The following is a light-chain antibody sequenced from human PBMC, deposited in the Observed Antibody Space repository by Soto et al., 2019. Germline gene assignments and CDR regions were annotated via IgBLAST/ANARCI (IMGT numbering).Light chain of an antibody. CDR2: GAS. V-gene: IGKV3-20*01. J-gene: IGKJ2*01. Sequence: EIVLTQSPGTLSLSPGERATLSCRASQSIGNNYLAWYQQKPGQAPRLLIYGASIRAIDIPDRFSGSGSGTDFTLTISGLEAEDFAVYYWQHYGSSYTFGQGTKVEIK. CDR1: QSIGNNY. CDR3: QHYGSSYT.